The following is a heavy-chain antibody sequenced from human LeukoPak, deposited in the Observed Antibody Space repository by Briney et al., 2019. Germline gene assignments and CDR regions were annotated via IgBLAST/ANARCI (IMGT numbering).Heavy chain of an antibody. J-gene: IGHJ4*02. CDR3: ARGGTFGVDISDY. Sequence: PGGSLRLSCAASGFTFSSYWMHWVRQAPGKGLVWVSRINSDGSSTSYADSVKGRFTISRDNAKNTLYLQMNSLRAEDTAVYYCARGGTFGVDISDYWGQGTLVTVSS. CDR2: INSDGSST. V-gene: IGHV3-74*01. CDR1: GFTFSSYW. D-gene: IGHD3-3*01.